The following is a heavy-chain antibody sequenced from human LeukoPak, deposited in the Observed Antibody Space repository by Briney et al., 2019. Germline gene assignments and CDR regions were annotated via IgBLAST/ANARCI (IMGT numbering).Heavy chain of an antibody. CDR3: AREGFGDSRGTPNVFDI. J-gene: IGHJ3*02. D-gene: IGHD3-22*01. Sequence: GTLRLSCAASGFTFRMYVMTWVRQAPGKGLEWIGRINRSGSTNYNPSLKSRVSISLDTSKNQFSLKLSSVTAADTAVYYCAREGFGDSRGTPNVFDIWGQGTMVTVSS. CDR1: GFTFRMYV. CDR2: INRSGST. V-gene: IGHV4-34*01.